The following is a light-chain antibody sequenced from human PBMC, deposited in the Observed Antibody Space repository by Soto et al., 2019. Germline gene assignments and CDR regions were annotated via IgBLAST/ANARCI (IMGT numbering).Light chain of an antibody. CDR1: QSISRH. CDR3: QQSYTSPPT. Sequence: DIQMTQSPSSLSASVGDRVTISCRASQSISRHLNWYQQKPGQAPKFLISAASSLQSGVPSRFSGSGSGTGFTLTISSLQPEDLGTYYCQQSYTSPPTFGQGTKVDI. CDR2: AAS. V-gene: IGKV1-39*01. J-gene: IGKJ1*01.